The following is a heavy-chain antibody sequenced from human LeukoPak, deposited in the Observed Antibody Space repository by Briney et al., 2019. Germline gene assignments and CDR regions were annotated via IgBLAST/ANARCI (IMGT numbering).Heavy chain of an antibody. CDR1: GYSFTGAK. CDR2: IEPKSGDK. D-gene: IGHD2-21*01. CDR3: ATRMSSVAGFDP. Sequence: ASVKGACKASGYSFTGAKIHWVRQAPGQGLEWVGRIEPKSGDKKYAKKFQDRVTVTRDTYISTVYMDLSRLTSDDTALYHCATRMSSVAGFDPWGQGTLVTVSS. V-gene: IGHV1-2*02. J-gene: IGHJ5*02.